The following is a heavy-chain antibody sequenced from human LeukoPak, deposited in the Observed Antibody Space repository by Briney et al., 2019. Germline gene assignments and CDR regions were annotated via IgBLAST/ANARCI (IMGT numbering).Heavy chain of an antibody. D-gene: IGHD6-13*01. V-gene: IGHV3-21*01. Sequence: GGSLRLSCTASGFTFSSYSMNWVRQAPGKGLEWVSSISSSSSYIYYADSVKGRFTISRDNAKNSLYLQMNSLRAEDTAVYYCARGFHSSSFNWFDPWGQGTLVTVSS. CDR3: ARGFHSSSFNWFDP. J-gene: IGHJ5*02. CDR1: GFTFSSYS. CDR2: ISSSSSYI.